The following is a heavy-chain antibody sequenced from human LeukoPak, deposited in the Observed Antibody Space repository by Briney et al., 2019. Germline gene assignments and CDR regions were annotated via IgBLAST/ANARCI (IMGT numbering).Heavy chain of an antibody. V-gene: IGHV4-59*01. J-gene: IGHJ5*02. CDR1: GGSISSYY. D-gene: IGHD3-10*01. CDR3: ARSITPNWFDP. Sequence: PSKTLSLTCTVSGGSISSYYWSWIRQPPGKGLEWIGYIYYSGSTNYNPSLKSRVTISVDTSKNQFSLKLSSVTAADTAVYYCARSITPNWFDPWGQGTLVTVSS. CDR2: IYYSGST.